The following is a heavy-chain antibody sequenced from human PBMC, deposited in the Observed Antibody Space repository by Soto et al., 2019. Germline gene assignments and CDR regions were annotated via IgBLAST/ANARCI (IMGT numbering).Heavy chain of an antibody. V-gene: IGHV1-69*13. D-gene: IGHD6-6*01. Sequence: GASVKVSCKASGGSFSNFGISWVRQAPGQGLEWMGGIIPIFGTANYAQKFQGRVTITADESTSTAYMELSSLRSEDTAVYYCAREAYSSSSLGHDPWGQGTLVTVSS. CDR3: AREAYSSSSLGHDP. J-gene: IGHJ5*02. CDR2: IIPIFGTA. CDR1: GGSFSNFG.